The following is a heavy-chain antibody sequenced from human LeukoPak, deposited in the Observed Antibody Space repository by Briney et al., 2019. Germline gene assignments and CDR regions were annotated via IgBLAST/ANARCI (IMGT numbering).Heavy chain of an antibody. V-gene: IGHV3-9*01. CDR3: AKDISGGSSWTYYYDY. CDR1: GLTFSTYA. D-gene: IGHD6-13*01. J-gene: IGHJ4*02. CDR2: ISWNSGSI. Sequence: GGSLRLSCEASGLTFSTYAMNWVRQAPGKGLEWVSGISWNSGSIGYADSVKGRFTISRDNAKNSLYLQMNSLRAEDTALYYCAKDISGGSSWTYYYDYWGQGTLVTVSS.